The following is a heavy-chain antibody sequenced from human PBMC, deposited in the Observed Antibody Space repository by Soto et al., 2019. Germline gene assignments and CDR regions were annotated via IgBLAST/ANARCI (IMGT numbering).Heavy chain of an antibody. CDR3: ARVHVMVVAGSTFDY. D-gene: IGHD2-15*01. CDR1: GGSFSGYY. V-gene: IGHV4-34*01. CDR2: INHSGST. Sequence: SETLSLTCAVYGGSFSGYYWSWIRQPPGKGLEWIGEINHSGSTNYNPSLKSRVTISVDTSKNQFSLKLSSVTAADTAVYYCARVHVMVVAGSTFDYWGHGIMVTVSS. J-gene: IGHJ4*01.